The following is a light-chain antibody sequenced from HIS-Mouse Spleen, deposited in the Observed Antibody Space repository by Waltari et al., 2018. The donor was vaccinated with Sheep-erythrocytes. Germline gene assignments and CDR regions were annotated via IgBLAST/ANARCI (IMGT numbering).Light chain of an antibody. Sequence: QSVLTQPPSASGTPGQRVTISCSGSSPHIGSTTVHWYQHLPGTAPKLLIYSNNQRPSGVPDRFSGSKSGTSASLAISGLQSEDEADYYCAAWDDSLNGPVFGGGTKLTVL. J-gene: IGLJ3*02. CDR1: SPHIGSTT. CDR3: AAWDDSLNGPV. V-gene: IGLV1-44*01. CDR2: SNN.